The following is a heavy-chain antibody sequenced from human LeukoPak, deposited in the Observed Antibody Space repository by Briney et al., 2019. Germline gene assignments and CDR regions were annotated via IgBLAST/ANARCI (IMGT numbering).Heavy chain of an antibody. CDR2: IYSPGTN. Sequence: PSETLSLTCTVSAGSINSGDYYWSWIRQPAGKGLEWIGRIYSPGTNYNYNPSLKSRVTISIDTSKNQFSLKLTSVTAADTAVYYCARGIGTSYDSSRDAFDIWGQGTKVTVSS. D-gene: IGHD3-22*01. V-gene: IGHV4-61*02. J-gene: IGHJ3*02. CDR3: ARGIGTSYDSSRDAFDI. CDR1: AGSINSGDYY.